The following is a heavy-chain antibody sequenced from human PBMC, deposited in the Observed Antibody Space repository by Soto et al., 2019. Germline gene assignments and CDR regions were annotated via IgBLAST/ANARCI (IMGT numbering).Heavy chain of an antibody. Sequence: PGESLKISCKGSGYSFTSYWIGWVRQMPGKGLEWMGIIYPGDTDARYSPSFQGQVTISADKSISTAHLQWSSLKASDTAMYYCAGHKGYSGWPSDYWGQGALVTVSS. D-gene: IGHD6-19*01. CDR2: IYPGDTDA. CDR3: AGHKGYSGWPSDY. V-gene: IGHV5-51*01. J-gene: IGHJ4*02. CDR1: GYSFTSYW.